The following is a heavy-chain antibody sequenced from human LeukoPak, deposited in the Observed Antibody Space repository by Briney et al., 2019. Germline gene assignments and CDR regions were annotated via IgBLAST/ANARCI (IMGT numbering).Heavy chain of an antibody. V-gene: IGHV1-2*02. J-gene: IGHJ6*02. Sequence: ASVKVSCKASGYTFTGYYMHWVRQAPGQGLEWMGWINPNSGGTNHAQKFQGRVTMTRDTSISTAYMELSRLRSDDTAVYYCARDRVAARHYYYYYYGMDVWGQGTTVTVSS. CDR1: GYTFTGYY. CDR2: INPNSGGT. CDR3: ARDRVAARHYYYYYYGMDV. D-gene: IGHD2-15*01.